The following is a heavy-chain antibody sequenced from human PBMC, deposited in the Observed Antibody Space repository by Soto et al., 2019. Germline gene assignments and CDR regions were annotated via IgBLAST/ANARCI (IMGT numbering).Heavy chain of an antibody. J-gene: IGHJ4*02. CDR2: ISYDGSNK. Sequence: GESLKISCAASGFTFSSYAMHWVRQAPGKGLEWVAVISYDGSNKYYADSVKGRFTISRDNSKNTLYLQMNSLRAEDTAVYYCARDRATVTTLYYFDYWGQGTLVTVSS. CDR1: GFTFSSYA. V-gene: IGHV3-30-3*01. D-gene: IGHD4-17*01. CDR3: ARDRATVTTLYYFDY.